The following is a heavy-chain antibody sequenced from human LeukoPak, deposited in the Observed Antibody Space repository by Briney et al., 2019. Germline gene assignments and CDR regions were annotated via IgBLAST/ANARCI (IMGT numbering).Heavy chain of an antibody. J-gene: IGHJ4*02. CDR1: GYTFSSYG. D-gene: IGHD3-9*01. CDR3: ARTDILTGYPSDFDY. Sequence: GASVKVSCKTSGYTFSSYGISWVRQAPGQGLEWMGWISAYSGKINYAQKVQGRVTMTTDTSTNTAYMELRSLRSDDTAVYYCARTDILTGYPSDFDYWGQGTLVTVSS. CDR2: ISAYSGKI. V-gene: IGHV1-18*01.